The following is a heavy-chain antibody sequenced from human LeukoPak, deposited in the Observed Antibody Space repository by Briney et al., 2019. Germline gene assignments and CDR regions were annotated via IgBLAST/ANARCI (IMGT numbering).Heavy chain of an antibody. CDR1: GESVSRNSVT. CDR3: ARRLTQYDCFDP. V-gene: IGHV6-1*01. D-gene: IGHD2-2*01. J-gene: IGHJ5*02. Sequence: SQTLSLTCAISGESVSRNSVTWKWIRQSPSRGLEWLGRTYYRSTWYNDYAVSVRGRITVNPDTSKNQFSLHLNSVTPEDTAVYYCARRLTQYDCFDPWGQGILVTVSS. CDR2: TYYRSTWYN.